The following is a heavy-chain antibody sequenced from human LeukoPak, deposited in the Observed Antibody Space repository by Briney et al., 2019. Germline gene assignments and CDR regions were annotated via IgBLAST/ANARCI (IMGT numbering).Heavy chain of an antibody. D-gene: IGHD6-6*01. Sequence: GRSLRLSCAASGFTFDDYAMHWVRQAPGKALEWVSGISWNSGSVGYADSVKGRFTISRDNAKNSLYLQMNSLRAEDTALYFCTKDMGGEVSSSDYWGQGTLVTVSS. CDR3: TKDMGGEVSSSDY. CDR1: GFTFDDYA. J-gene: IGHJ4*02. CDR2: ISWNSGSV. V-gene: IGHV3-9*01.